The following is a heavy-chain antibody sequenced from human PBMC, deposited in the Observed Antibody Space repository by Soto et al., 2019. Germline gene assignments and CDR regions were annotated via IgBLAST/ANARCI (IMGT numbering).Heavy chain of an antibody. CDR2: TYYSAGT. D-gene: IGHD6-13*01. V-gene: IGHV4-39*01. CDR3: ARHASRGYSSSWYFED. Sequence: LETLSLTCNVSGGSVSSSSYYWGWIRQAPGKGLEWIVSTYYSAGTYYNPSLKSRITTSMDASKNQFSLTVTSVTAADTAIYYCARHASRGYSSSWYFEDWGQGAPVTVSS. J-gene: IGHJ4*02. CDR1: GGSVSSSSYY.